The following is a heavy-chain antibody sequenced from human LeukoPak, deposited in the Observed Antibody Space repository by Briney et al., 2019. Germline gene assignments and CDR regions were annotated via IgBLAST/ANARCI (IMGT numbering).Heavy chain of an antibody. J-gene: IGHJ4*02. V-gene: IGHV3-74*01. CDR1: GFTFSSYW. CDR3: VRSLRSADF. CDR2: ISTDGSQT. Sequence: TGGSLRLSCAVSGFTFSSYWMHWVRHAPGKGLMWVSQISTDGSQTFYADSVKGRFTISRDNAKNTLFLQMDSLRPEDTAVYYCVRSLRSADFWGQGTLVTVSS.